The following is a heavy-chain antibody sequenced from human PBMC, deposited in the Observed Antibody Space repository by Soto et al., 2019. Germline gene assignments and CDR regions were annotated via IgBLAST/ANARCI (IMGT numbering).Heavy chain of an antibody. J-gene: IGHJ6*02. CDR2: ISYDGSNK. CDR3: AKCPPSSSIMTSYYYYGMDV. CDR1: GFTFSSYG. D-gene: IGHD3-16*01. Sequence: GGSLRLSCAASGFTFSSYGMHWVRQAPGKGLEWVAVISYDGSNKYYAVSLKGRFTISRDNSKNTLYLQMNSLRAEDTAVYYCAKCPPSSSIMTSYYYYGMDVWGQGTTVTVSS. V-gene: IGHV3-30*18.